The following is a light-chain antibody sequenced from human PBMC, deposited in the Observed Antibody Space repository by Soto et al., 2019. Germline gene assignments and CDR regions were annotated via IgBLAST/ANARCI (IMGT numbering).Light chain of an antibody. J-gene: IGKJ2*01. V-gene: IGKV1-39*01. CDR2: AAS. Sequence: DILVTQSPSSLSASLGDRVTITCRSSQSINSYLNWYQHKPGKAPKLLIYAASTLQPGVPSRFSGRGSGTDFNLNISSLQPEDFATYYCQQSYDIPPTFGQGTKLDIK. CDR3: QQSYDIPPT. CDR1: QSINSY.